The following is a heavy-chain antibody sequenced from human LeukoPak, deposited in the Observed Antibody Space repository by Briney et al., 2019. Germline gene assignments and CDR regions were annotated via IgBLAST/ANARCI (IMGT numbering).Heavy chain of an antibody. Sequence: HGESLKISCEGSGYTFSSYWIAWVRQMPGKGLEYMGIIYPGDLDTRYSPSFQGQVTISVDKSISTAYLQWNSLKASDTAIYYCARHRYYYDGSGYSLDYWGQGTLVTVSS. J-gene: IGHJ4*02. CDR2: IYPGDLDT. D-gene: IGHD3-22*01. CDR3: ARHRYYYDGSGYSLDY. V-gene: IGHV5-51*01. CDR1: GYTFSSYW.